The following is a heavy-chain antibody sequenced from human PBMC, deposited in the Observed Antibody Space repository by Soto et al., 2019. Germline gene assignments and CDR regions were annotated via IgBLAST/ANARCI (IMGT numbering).Heavy chain of an antibody. CDR3: ARESEDLTSNFDY. J-gene: IGHJ4*02. V-gene: IGHV3-21*06. Sequence: EGSLRLSCAASGFTFTRYSMNWVRQAPGKGLEWVSSISSTTNYIYYGDSMKGRFTISRDNAKNSLYLEMNSLRAEDTAVYYCARESEDLTSNFDYWGQGTLVTVSS. CDR1: GFTFTRYS. CDR2: ISSTTNYI.